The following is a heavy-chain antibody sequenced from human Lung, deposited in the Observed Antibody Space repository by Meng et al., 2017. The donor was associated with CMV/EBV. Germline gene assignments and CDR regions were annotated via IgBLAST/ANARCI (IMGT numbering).Heavy chain of an antibody. Sequence: GGSXRLSCAASGFTFSSYSMNWVRQAPGKGLEWVSSISSSSSYIYYADSVKGRFTISRDNAKNSLYLQMNSLRAEDTAVYYCAREDYGDYGLDYWSQGTLVTVSS. CDR2: ISSSSSYI. CDR1: GFTFSSYS. CDR3: AREDYGDYGLDY. D-gene: IGHD4-17*01. J-gene: IGHJ4*02. V-gene: IGHV3-21*01.